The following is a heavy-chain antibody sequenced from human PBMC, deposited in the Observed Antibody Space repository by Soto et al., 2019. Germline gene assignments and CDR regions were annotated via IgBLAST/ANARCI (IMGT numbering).Heavy chain of an antibody. CDR1: GFTFSDYA. Sequence: PGGSLRLSCAASGFTFSDYAMHWVRQAPGEGLEYVSAIISNGGSTYYANSVKGRFTISRDNSKNTLYLQMGSLRAEDMAVYYCARDRGYSGYDPLGYWGQGTLVTVSS. CDR2: IISNGGST. CDR3: ARDRGYSGYDPLGY. D-gene: IGHD5-12*01. J-gene: IGHJ4*02. V-gene: IGHV3-64*01.